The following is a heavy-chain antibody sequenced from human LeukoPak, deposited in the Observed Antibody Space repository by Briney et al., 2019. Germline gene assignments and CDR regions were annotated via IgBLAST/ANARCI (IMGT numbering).Heavy chain of an antibody. CDR1: GFTFSTYA. CDR3: AKDSRIPAGGTEPSDY. Sequence: PGGSLRLSCAASGFTFSTYAMTWVRQPPGKGLEWVSAISGSGGYTYYANSVKGRFTISRDNSKETLYLQMSSLRAEDTAVYYCAKDSRIPAGGTEPSDYGGQGPLVTVSS. J-gene: IGHJ4*02. V-gene: IGHV3-23*01. CDR2: ISGSGGYT. D-gene: IGHD6-13*01.